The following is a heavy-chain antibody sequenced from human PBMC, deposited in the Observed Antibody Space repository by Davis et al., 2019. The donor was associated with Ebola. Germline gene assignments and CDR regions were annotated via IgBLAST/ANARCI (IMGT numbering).Heavy chain of an antibody. J-gene: IGHJ4*02. CDR3: ARIPSTSSLLDY. CDR2: INPNSGDT. V-gene: IGHV1-2*06. D-gene: IGHD6-6*01. CDR1: GYTFTGYY. Sequence: AASVKVSCKASGYTFTGYYMHWVRQAPGQGLEWMGRINPNSGDTSHAQNFQGRVTMTRDTSISTAYMELSRLRYDDTAIYYCARIPSTSSLLDYWGQGTLVTVSS.